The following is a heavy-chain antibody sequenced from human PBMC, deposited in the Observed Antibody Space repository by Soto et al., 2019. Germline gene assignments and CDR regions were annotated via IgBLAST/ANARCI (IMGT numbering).Heavy chain of an antibody. Sequence: EVQLVESGGGLVQPGGSLRLSCAASGFTFSSYDMHWVRQATGKGLEWVSAIGTAGDTYYPGSVKGRFTISRENAKNSLYLQMNSLRAEDTAVYYCARSPGGGYSSSPPPLDYWGQGTLVTVSS. J-gene: IGHJ4*02. D-gene: IGHD6-13*01. CDR1: GFTFSSYD. V-gene: IGHV3-13*01. CDR2: IGTAGDT. CDR3: ARSPGGGYSSSPPPLDY.